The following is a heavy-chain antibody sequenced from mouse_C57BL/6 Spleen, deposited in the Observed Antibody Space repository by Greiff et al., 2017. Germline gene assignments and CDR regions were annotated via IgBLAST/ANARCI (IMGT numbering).Heavy chain of an antibody. V-gene: IGHV5-15*01. CDR3: ARAGRGAMDY. J-gene: IGHJ4*01. CDR1: GFTFSDYG. CDR2: ISNLAYSI. Sequence: DVKLVESGGGLVQPGGSLKLSCAASGFTFSDYGMAWVRQAPRKGPEWVAFISNLAYSIYYADTVTGRFTISRENAKNTLYLEMSSLRSEDTAMYYCARAGRGAMDYWGQGTSVTVSS. D-gene: IGHD3-3*01.